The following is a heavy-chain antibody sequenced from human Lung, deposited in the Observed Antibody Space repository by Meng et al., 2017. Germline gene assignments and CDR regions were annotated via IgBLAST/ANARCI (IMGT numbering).Heavy chain of an antibody. CDR1: GYTFASYA. D-gene: IGHD2-21*02. V-gene: IGHV1-3*01. Sequence: QGQLVQSGDEVNKPGASVKVSCKASGYTFASYAMHWVRQAPGQRLEWMGWINAGNGNTKYSQKFQGRVTITRDTSASTAYMELSSLRSEDTAVYYCARGDYCGGDCYWFDYWGQGTLVTVSS. J-gene: IGHJ4*02. CDR3: ARGDYCGGDCYWFDY. CDR2: INAGNGNT.